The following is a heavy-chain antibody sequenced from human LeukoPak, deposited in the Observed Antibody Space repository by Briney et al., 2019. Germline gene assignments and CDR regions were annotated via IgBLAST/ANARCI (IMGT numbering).Heavy chain of an antibody. D-gene: IGHD3-22*01. CDR1: GYTFTSYY. CDR3: ARGDDSSGYFQYYFDY. Sequence: ASVKVSCKASGYTFTSYYMHWVRQAPGQGLEWMGWINPNSGGTNYAQKFQGRVTMTRDTSISTAYMELSRLRSDDTAVYYCARGDDSSGYFQYYFDYWGQGTLVTVSP. CDR2: INPNSGGT. V-gene: IGHV1-2*02. J-gene: IGHJ4*02.